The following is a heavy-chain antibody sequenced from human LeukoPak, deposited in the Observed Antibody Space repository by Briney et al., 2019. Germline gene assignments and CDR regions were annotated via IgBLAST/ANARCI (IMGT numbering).Heavy chain of an antibody. D-gene: IGHD3-22*01. V-gene: IGHV4-59*11. CDR2: IYYSGST. Sequence: PSETLSLTCTVSGGSLRSHYWSWIRQPPGKGLEWIGYIYYSGSTNYNPSLKSRVTISVDTSKNQFSLKLSSVTAADTAVYYCARGPGLRRRYYDSSGSLDYWGQGTLVTVSS. J-gene: IGHJ4*02. CDR1: GGSLRSHY. CDR3: ARGPGLRRRYYDSSGSLDY.